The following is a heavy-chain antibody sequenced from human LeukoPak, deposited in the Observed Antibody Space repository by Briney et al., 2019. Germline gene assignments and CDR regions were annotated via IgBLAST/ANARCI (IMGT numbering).Heavy chain of an antibody. CDR3: ARASPPRYCSSTSCYHLVRHAFDI. Sequence: SQTLSLACTVSGGSISSGSYYWSWIQQPAGKGLEWIGRIYTSGSTNYNPSLKSRVTISVDTSKNQFSLELSSVTAADTAVYYCARASPPRYCSSTSCYHLVRHAFDIWGQGTMVTVSS. CDR2: IYTSGST. V-gene: IGHV4-61*02. CDR1: GGSISSGSYY. J-gene: IGHJ3*02. D-gene: IGHD2-2*01.